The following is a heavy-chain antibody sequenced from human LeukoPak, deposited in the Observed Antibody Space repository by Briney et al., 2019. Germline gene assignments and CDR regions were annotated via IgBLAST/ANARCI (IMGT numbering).Heavy chain of an antibody. CDR2: ISYDGSNK. Sequence: GGSLRLSCAASGFTFSSYAMHWVRQAPGKGLEWVAVISYDGSNKYYADSVKGRFTISRDNSKNTLYLQMNSLRAEDTAVYYCAKVAANNWFDPWGQGTLVTVSS. CDR3: AKVAANNWFDP. CDR1: GFTFSSYA. V-gene: IGHV3-30-3*01. J-gene: IGHJ5*02. D-gene: IGHD2-15*01.